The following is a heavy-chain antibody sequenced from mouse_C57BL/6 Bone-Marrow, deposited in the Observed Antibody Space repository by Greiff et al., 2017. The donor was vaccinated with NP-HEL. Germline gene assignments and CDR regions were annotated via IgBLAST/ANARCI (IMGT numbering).Heavy chain of an antibody. J-gene: IGHJ3*01. CDR2: IYPGDGDT. CDR3: ARGGRRAAPFAY. Sequence: VQLVESGPELVKPGASVKISCKASGYAFSSSWMNWVKQRPGKGLEWIGRIYPGDGDTNYNGKFKGKATLTADKSSSTAYMQLSSLTSEDSAVYFCARGGRRAAPFAYWGEGTLVTVSA. CDR1: GYAFSSSW. V-gene: IGHV1-82*01. D-gene: IGHD2-12*01.